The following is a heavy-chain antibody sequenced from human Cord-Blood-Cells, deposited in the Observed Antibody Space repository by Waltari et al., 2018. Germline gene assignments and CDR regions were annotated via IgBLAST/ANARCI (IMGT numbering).Heavy chain of an antibody. Sequence: QVQLVQSGAEVKKPGSSVKVSCKASGGTFSSYAISWVRQAPGQGLEWMGGIIPIFGTANYEQKFQGKVTITADESTSTAYMELSSLRSEYTAVYYCASWGGYDILTGYYAFDIWGQGTMVTVSS. CDR3: ASWGGYDILTGYYAFDI. CDR2: IIPIFGTA. CDR1: GGTFSSYA. J-gene: IGHJ3*02. V-gene: IGHV1-69*01. D-gene: IGHD3-9*01.